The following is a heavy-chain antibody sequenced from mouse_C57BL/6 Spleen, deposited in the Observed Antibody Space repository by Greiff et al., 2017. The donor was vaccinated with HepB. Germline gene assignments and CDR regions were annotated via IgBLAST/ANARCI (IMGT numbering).Heavy chain of an antibody. CDR3: AGDYYGDWYFDV. D-gene: IGHD1-1*01. V-gene: IGHV5-4*01. J-gene: IGHJ1*03. Sequence: EVNVVESGGGLVKPGGSLKLSCAASGFTFSSYAMSWVRQTPEKRLEWVATISDGGSYTYYPDNVKGRFTISRDNAKNNLYLQMSHLKSEDTAMYYCAGDYYGDWYFDVWGTGTTVTVSS. CDR2: ISDGGSYT. CDR1: GFTFSSYA.